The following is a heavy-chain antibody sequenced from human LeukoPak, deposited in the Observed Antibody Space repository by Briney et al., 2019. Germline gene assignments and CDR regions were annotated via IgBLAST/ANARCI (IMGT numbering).Heavy chain of an antibody. D-gene: IGHD3-22*01. J-gene: IGHJ4*02. CDR1: GFTFSSYA. V-gene: IGHV3-23*01. Sequence: GGSLRLSCAASGFTFSSYAMSWVRQAPGKGLEWVSAISGSGGSTYYADSVKGRFTISRDNSKNTLYMQMNSLRAEDTAVYYCAKDCYDSSGYCGFDYWGQGTLVTVSS. CDR2: ISGSGGST. CDR3: AKDCYDSSGYCGFDY.